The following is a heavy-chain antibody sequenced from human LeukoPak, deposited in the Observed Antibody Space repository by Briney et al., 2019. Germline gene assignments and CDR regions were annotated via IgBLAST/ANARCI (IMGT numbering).Heavy chain of an antibody. J-gene: IGHJ4*02. CDR3: ARDTCSGGSCYWGY. D-gene: IGHD2-15*01. CDR2: ISAYNGNT. CDR1: GYTFTSYG. Sequence: ASVKVSCKASGYTFTSYGISWVRPAPGQGPEWMGWISAYNGNTNYAQKLQGRVTMTTDTSTSTAYMELRSLRSDDTAVYYCARDTCSGGSCYWGYWGQGTLVTVSS. V-gene: IGHV1-18*04.